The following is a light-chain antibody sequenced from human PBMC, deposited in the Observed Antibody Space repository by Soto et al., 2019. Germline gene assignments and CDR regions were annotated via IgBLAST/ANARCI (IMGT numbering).Light chain of an antibody. CDR2: DAS. Sequence: EIVMTQSPATLSVSPGERATLSCRASQSVSNNFLAWYQQKPGQAPRLLIFDASNRAAGIPARFSGSGSGTDFTLTISGLQPEDSAIYYCQHRVNWPLTFGGGTKVDI. V-gene: IGKV3-11*01. CDR1: QSVSNNF. J-gene: IGKJ4*01. CDR3: QHRVNWPLT.